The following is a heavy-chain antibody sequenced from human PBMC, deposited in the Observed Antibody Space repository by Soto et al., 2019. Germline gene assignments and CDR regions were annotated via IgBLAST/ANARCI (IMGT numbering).Heavy chain of an antibody. V-gene: IGHV3-7*01. CDR3: APQGGIIVPLPAAIPFDY. CDR2: IKQDGSEK. D-gene: IGHD2-2*01. J-gene: IGHJ4*02. Sequence: EVQLVESGGGLVQPGGSLRLSCAASGFTFSNYWISWVRQAPGKGLEWVANIKQDGSEKYYVDSVKGRFTLSRDNAKRSLYLQMNSLRAEDTAVYYCAPQGGIIVPLPAAIPFDYWGQGTLVTVSS. CDR1: GFTFSNYW.